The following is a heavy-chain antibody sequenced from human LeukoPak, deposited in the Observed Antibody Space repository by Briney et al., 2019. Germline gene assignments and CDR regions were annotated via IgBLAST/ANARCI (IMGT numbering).Heavy chain of an antibody. J-gene: IGHJ5*02. CDR1: GGSFSGYY. CDR2: TNHSGST. CDR3: ARGRGYYDSSGYRTAVWFDP. D-gene: IGHD3-22*01. V-gene: IGHV4-34*01. Sequence: PSETLSLTCAVYGGSFSGYYWSWIRQPPGKGLEWIGETNHSGSTNYNPSLKSRVTISVDTSKNQFSLKLSSVTAADTAVYYCARGRGYYDSSGYRTAVWFDPWGQGTLVTVSP.